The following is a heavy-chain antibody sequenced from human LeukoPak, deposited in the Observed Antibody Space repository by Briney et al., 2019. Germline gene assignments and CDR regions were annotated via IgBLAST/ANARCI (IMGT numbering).Heavy chain of an antibody. CDR1: GVSISSGDYY. CDR2: IYYSGST. Sequence: PSETLSLTCTVSGVSISSGDYYWSWIRQPPGKGLEWIGYIYYSGSTYYNPSLKSRVTISVDTSKNQFSLKLSSVTAADTAVYYCARWATYYYDSSGYYPGGFDYWGQGTLVTVSS. V-gene: IGHV4-30-4*01. J-gene: IGHJ4*02. CDR3: ARWATYYYDSSGYYPGGFDY. D-gene: IGHD3-22*01.